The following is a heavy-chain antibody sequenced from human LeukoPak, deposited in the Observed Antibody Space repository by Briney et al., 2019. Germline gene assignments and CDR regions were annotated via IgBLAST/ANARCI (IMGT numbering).Heavy chain of an antibody. CDR3: AKNWVASSWFNWFDP. Sequence: GGSLRLSCAASGFTFSSYAMSWVRQAPGKGLEWVSAISGSGGSTYYADSVKGRFTISRDNAKNTLYLQMNSLRAEDTAVYYCAKNWVASSWFNWFDPWGQGTLVTVSS. V-gene: IGHV3-23*01. CDR1: GFTFSSYA. CDR2: ISGSGGST. J-gene: IGHJ5*02. D-gene: IGHD6-13*01.